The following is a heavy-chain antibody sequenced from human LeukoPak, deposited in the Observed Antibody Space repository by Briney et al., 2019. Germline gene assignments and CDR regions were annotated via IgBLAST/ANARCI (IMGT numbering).Heavy chain of an antibody. CDR2: FYTSWST. CDR1: GSIFSYY. J-gene: IGHJ3*02. Sequence: SDTLSLTCTVSGSIFSYYWSWIRPPPGKGVEWIGYFYTSWSTNYNSSLKRRITISVDTSKNKFSLDLSSVTAADTAVYYYARQKCTSTSCLTRNAFDIWGQGTMVTVSS. CDR3: ARQKCTSTSCLTRNAFDI. V-gene: IGHV4-4*09. D-gene: IGHD2-2*01.